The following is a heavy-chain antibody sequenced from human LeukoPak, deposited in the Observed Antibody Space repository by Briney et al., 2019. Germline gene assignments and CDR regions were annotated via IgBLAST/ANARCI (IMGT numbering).Heavy chain of an antibody. CDR3: ARVGLSGSYYYFDY. V-gene: IGHV1-2*02. J-gene: IGHJ4*02. D-gene: IGHD1-26*01. CDR2: INPNSGGT. Sequence: GASVKVSCKASGYTFTGYYMHWVRQAPGQGLEWMGWINPNSGGTNYAQKFQGRVTMTGDTSISTAYMELSRLRSDDTAVYYCARVGLSGSYYYFDYWGQGTLVTVSS. CDR1: GYTFTGYY.